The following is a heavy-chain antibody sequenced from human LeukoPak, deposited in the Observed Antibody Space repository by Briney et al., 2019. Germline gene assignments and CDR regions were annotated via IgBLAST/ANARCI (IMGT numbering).Heavy chain of an antibody. V-gene: IGHV3-11*06. CDR2: ISTAGTYR. D-gene: IGHD3-16*01. CDR1: GFTFSEYSDYY. CDR3: ASNGGHTYFDY. J-gene: IGHJ4*02. Sequence: GGSLRLSCAASGFTFSEYSDYYLSWIRQAPGKGLEWVSYISTAGTYRIYADSVKCRFTISRDNAKNLLYLQMNSLRAEDTAVYYCASNGGHTYFDYWGQGTLVTVSS.